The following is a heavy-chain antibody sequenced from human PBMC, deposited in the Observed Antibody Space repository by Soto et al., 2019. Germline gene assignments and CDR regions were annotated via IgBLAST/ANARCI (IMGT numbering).Heavy chain of an antibody. CDR1: GYSFTSYW. J-gene: IGHJ6*02. D-gene: IGHD6-6*01. CDR3: ARHDSSLSRFDYYGMDV. CDR2: IDPSDSYT. Sequence: GESLKISCKGSGYSFTSYWISWVRQMPGKGLEWMGRIDPSDSYTNYCPSFQGHVTISADKSISTAYLQWSSLKASDTAMYYCARHDSSLSRFDYYGMDVWGQGTTVTVSS. V-gene: IGHV5-10-1*01.